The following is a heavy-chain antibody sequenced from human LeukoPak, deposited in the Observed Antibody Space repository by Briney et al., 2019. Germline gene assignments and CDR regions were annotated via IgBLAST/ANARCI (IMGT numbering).Heavy chain of an antibody. CDR2: ISNSGDT. Sequence: SETLSLTCTVSGGSISSYFWSWIRQTPGKGLEWIGYISNSGDTDYNPSLNSRVTISVDTSKNHFSLKMSSVTAADTAVYYCARKSSTGGYTVYDVWYFDLWGRGTLVTVSS. V-gene: IGHV4-4*09. CDR3: ARKSSTGGYTVYDVWYFDL. D-gene: IGHD5/OR15-5a*01. CDR1: GGSISSYF. J-gene: IGHJ2*01.